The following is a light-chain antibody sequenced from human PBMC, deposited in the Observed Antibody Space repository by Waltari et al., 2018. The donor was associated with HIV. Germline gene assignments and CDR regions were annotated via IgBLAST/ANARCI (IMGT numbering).Light chain of an antibody. CDR2: DDR. CDR3: QVWESGGDIVF. Sequence: SYVVTQTPSVSVAPGQTARITCAGADIGSERVHWYQQKPGQAPVLVVYDDRDRPSGIPERFTGSNSGNTATLTITRVEAGDEADYYCQVWESGGDIVFFGGGTKLTVL. CDR1: DIGSER. V-gene: IGLV3-21*02. J-gene: IGLJ2*01.